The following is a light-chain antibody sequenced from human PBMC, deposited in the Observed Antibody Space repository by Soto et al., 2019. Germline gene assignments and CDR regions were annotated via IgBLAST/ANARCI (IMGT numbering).Light chain of an antibody. J-gene: IGKJ5*01. CDR1: QSVNNNY. CDR2: GAS. CDR3: QQYGSSPIT. Sequence: EIVLTQSPGTLSLSPGERATLSCRASQSVNNNYLGWYQQKPGQAPRLLIFGASNRATGIPDRFSGSGSGTDFTLTISRLEPEDFSVYCCQQYGSSPITFGQGTRLEIK. V-gene: IGKV3-20*01.